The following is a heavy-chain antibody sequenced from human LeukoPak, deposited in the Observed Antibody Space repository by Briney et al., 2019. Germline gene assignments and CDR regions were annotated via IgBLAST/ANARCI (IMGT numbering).Heavy chain of an antibody. J-gene: IGHJ4*02. D-gene: IGHD6-13*01. CDR2: ISGSGGST. Sequence: GGSLRLSCAASEFTFSSYAMSWVRQAPGKGLEWVSAISGSGGSTYYADSVKGRFATSRDNSKNTLYLQMNNLRAEDTAVYYCAKGYSSSWYYFDYWGQGALVTASS. V-gene: IGHV3-23*01. CDR1: EFTFSSYA. CDR3: AKGYSSSWYYFDY.